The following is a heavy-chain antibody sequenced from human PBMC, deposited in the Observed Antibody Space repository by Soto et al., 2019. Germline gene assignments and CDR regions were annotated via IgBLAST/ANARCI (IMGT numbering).Heavy chain of an antibody. CDR3: ARAYYDSRGYYHYYFDY. D-gene: IGHD3-22*01. CDR1: GYTFTSYG. J-gene: IGHJ4*02. V-gene: IGHV1-18*01. CDR2: ISAYNGNT. Sequence: ASVKVSCKASGYTFTSYGISWVRQAPGQGLEWIGWISAYNGNTNYAQKLQGRVAMTTDTSTSTAYMELRSLTSDDTALYYCARAYYDSRGYYHYYFDYWGQGTLVTVSS.